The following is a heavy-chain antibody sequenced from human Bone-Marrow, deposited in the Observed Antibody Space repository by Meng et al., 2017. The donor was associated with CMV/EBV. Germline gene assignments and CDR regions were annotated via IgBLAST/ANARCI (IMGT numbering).Heavy chain of an antibody. CDR2: INSDGSST. J-gene: IGHJ6*02. Sequence: GGSLRLSCAASGFTFSSYGMHWVRQAPGKGLVWVSRINSDGSSTSYADSVKGRFTISRDNAKNTLYLQMNSLRAEDTAVYYCARGPPGPRSYYYYGMDVWGQGTTVTVSS. V-gene: IGHV3-74*01. D-gene: IGHD1-14*01. CDR3: ARGPPGPRSYYYYGMDV. CDR1: GFTFSSYG.